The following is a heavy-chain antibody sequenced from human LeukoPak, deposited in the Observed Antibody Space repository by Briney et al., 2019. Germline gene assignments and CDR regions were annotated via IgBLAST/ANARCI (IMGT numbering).Heavy chain of an antibody. CDR1: GFTFSSYA. CDR2: ISYDGSNK. V-gene: IGHV3-30-3*01. D-gene: IGHD5-12*01. Sequence: GGSLRLSCAASGFTFSSYAMHWVRQAPGKGLEWVAVISYDGSNKYYADSVKGRFTISRDNSKNTLYLQMNSLRAEDTAVYYCARDWDSGYDWYYFDYWGQGTLVTVSS. J-gene: IGHJ4*02. CDR3: ARDWDSGYDWYYFDY.